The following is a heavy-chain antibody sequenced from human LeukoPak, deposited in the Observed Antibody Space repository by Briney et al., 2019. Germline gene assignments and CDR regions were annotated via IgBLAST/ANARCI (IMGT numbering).Heavy chain of an antibody. CDR1: GFTFSSYW. J-gene: IGHJ4*02. Sequence: GGSLRLSCAVSGFTFSSYWMIWFRQAPGKGLEWVAHINQDGSVKNYVDSVKGRFTISRDNANNFLYLQMNSLRAEDTAVYYCAKDKNWNVCDYWGRGTLVTVSS. V-gene: IGHV3-7*01. CDR3: AKDKNWNVCDY. CDR2: INQDGSVK. D-gene: IGHD1-1*01.